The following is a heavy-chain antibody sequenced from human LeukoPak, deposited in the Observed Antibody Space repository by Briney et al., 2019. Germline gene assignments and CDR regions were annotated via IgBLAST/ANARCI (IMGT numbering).Heavy chain of an antibody. Sequence: PGGSLRLSCAASGSTFSSYAMNWVSQGPGKGLEWVSDISGSGSSTYYADSVKGRLTISRDNSKNTLYLQMNSLRAEDTAVYYCAKDTVEGSGDWGQGTLVTVSS. CDR1: GSTFSSYA. V-gene: IGHV3-23*01. D-gene: IGHD1-26*01. CDR3: AKDTVEGSGD. CDR2: ISGSGSST. J-gene: IGHJ4*02.